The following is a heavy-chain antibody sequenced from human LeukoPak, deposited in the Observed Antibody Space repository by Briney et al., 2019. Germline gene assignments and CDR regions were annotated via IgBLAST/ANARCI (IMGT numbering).Heavy chain of an antibody. Sequence: ARSLRLSCAASGSTFSRYAMHWVRQAPGKGPEWVTIISYDGSNKYYADSVKGRFTISRDNSKNSLYLQMNSLRAEDTAVYYCARVGVYALWKYYFDDWGQGTLVTVSS. V-gene: IGHV3-30-3*01. D-gene: IGHD5/OR15-5a*01. CDR2: ISYDGSNK. J-gene: IGHJ4*02. CDR1: GSTFSRYA. CDR3: ARVGVYALWKYYFDD.